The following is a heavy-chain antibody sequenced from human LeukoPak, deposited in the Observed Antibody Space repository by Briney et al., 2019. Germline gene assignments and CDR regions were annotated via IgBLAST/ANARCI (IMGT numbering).Heavy chain of an antibody. J-gene: IGHJ4*02. D-gene: IGHD1-1*01. CDR1: GYTVTSYG. CDR3: AIRTGTYPYYFDY. Sequence: GASVKVSCKASGYTVTSYGITWMRQAPGQGLEWMGWTSPYKGNTNYAQKLQGRVTMTTDTSTSTAYLELRSLRSDDTAMYYCAIRTGTYPYYFDYWGQGTLVTVSS. V-gene: IGHV1-18*01. CDR2: TSPYKGNT.